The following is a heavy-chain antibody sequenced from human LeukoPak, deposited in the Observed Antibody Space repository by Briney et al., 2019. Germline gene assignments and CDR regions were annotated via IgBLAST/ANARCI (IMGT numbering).Heavy chain of an antibody. V-gene: IGHV3-15*01. J-gene: IGHJ4*02. CDR1: EFTFNSYS. CDR3: TKNDGDYFG. D-gene: IGHD4-17*01. Sequence: AGGSLRLSCAASEFTFNSYSMNWVRRAPGKGLEWVGRIKSKTDGGTTDYAAPVKGRFTISRDDSKNTLYLQMNSLKTEDTAVYYCTKNDGDYFGWGQGTLVTVSS. CDR2: IKSKTDGGTT.